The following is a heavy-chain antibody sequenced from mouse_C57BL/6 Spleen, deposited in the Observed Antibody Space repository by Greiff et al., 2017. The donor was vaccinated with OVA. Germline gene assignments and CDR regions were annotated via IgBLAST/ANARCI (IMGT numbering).Heavy chain of an antibody. J-gene: IGHJ4*01. CDR3: ARIYYGNYEGAMDY. CDR2: IWTGGGT. V-gene: IGHV2-9-1*01. Sequence: VQLKESGPGLVAPSQSLSITCTVSGFSLTSYAISWVRQPPGKGLEWLGVIWTGGGTNYNSALKSRLSISKDNSKSQVFLKMNSLQTDDTARYYCARIYYGNYEGAMDYWGQGTSVTVSS. CDR1: GFSLTSYA. D-gene: IGHD2-1*01.